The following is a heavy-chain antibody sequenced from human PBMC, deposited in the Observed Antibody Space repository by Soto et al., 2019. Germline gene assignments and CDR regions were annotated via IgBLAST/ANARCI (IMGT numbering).Heavy chain of an antibody. Sequence: SETLSLTCAVYGGSFSGYYWSWIRQPPGKGLEWIGEINHSGSTNYNPSLKSRVTISVDTSKNQFSLKLSSVTAADTAVYYCARLLLNRMTTVTTSSYRKYYYYGMDVWGQGTTVTVSS. CDR2: INHSGST. J-gene: IGHJ6*02. D-gene: IGHD4-17*01. V-gene: IGHV4-34*01. CDR3: ARLLLNRMTTVTTSSYRKYYYYGMDV. CDR1: GGSFSGYY.